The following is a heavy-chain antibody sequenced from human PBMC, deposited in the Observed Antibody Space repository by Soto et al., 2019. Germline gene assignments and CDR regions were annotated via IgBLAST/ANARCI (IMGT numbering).Heavy chain of an antibody. CDR2: ISSSSSTI. CDR1: GFTFSSYS. J-gene: IGHJ6*02. Sequence: GGSLRLSCAASGFTFSSYSMNWVRQAPGKGLEWVSYISSSSSTIYYADSVKGRFTISRDNAKNSLYLQMNSLGDEDTAVYYCARVGTSLDYYGMDVWGQGTTVTVSS. D-gene: IGHD1-1*01. CDR3: ARVGTSLDYYGMDV. V-gene: IGHV3-48*02.